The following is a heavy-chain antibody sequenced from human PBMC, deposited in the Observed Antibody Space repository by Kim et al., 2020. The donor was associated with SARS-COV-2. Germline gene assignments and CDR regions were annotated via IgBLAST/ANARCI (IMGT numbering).Heavy chain of an antibody. J-gene: IGHJ6*02. CDR3: ARGGYYYYGMDV. V-gene: IGHV3-21*01. Sequence: YADSVKRRFTITRDNAKNSLYLQMNSLRAEDTAVYYCARGGYYYYGMDVWGQGTTVTVSS.